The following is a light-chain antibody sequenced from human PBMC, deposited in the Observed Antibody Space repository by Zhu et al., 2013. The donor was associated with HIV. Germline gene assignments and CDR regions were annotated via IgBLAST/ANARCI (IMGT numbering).Light chain of an antibody. CDR1: QAISTY. J-gene: IGKJ1*01. CDR2: DAS. CDR3: QQSYSSPRT. V-gene: IGKV1-39*01. Sequence: DVQMTQSPSSLSASVGDTVTITCQAPQAISTYLNWYQQKPGKAPKLLIYDASFLEAGVPSRFSGSASGTDFTLTISSLQPEDFATYFCQQSYSSPRTFGQGTKVEIK.